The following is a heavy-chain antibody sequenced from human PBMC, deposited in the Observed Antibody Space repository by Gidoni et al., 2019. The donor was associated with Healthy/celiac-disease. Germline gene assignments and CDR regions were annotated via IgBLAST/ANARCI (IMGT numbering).Heavy chain of an antibody. D-gene: IGHD3-10*01. CDR3: AKEGGEEATFDY. J-gene: IGHJ4*02. Sequence: EVQLLESGGGLVQPGGSLRLSCAASGFPFSSYAISWVRQAPGKGLEWVPAISGSGGSTYYADSVKGRFTISRDNSKNTLYVQMNSLRAEDTAVYYCAKEGGEEATFDYWGQGTLVTVSS. V-gene: IGHV3-23*01. CDR1: GFPFSSYA. CDR2: ISGSGGST.